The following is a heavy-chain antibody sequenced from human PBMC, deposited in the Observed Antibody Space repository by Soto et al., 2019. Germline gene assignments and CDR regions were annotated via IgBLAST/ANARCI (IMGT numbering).Heavy chain of an antibody. J-gene: IGHJ4*02. D-gene: IGHD2-15*01. V-gene: IGHV4-4*02. Sequence: QVQLQESGPGLVKPSGTLSLTCAVSGGSISSSNWWSWVRQPPGKGLEGIGEIYHSGSTNYNPSLNSRVTISVDKSKNQFSLKLSSVTAADTAVYYCATSIVVVVAAKGGGDYFDYWGQGTLVTVSS. CDR1: GGSISSSNW. CDR2: IYHSGST. CDR3: ATSIVVVVAAKGGGDYFDY.